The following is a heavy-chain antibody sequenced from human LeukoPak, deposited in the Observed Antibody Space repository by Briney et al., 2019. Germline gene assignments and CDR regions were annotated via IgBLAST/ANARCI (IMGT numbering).Heavy chain of an antibody. Sequence: ASVKVSCKASGYTFTGYYMHWVRQAPGQVLEWMGWINPNSGGTNYAQKFQGRVTMTRDTSTSTAYMELNRLRSDDTAVYYCATFAGEHQAPFDYWGQGTLVTVSS. V-gene: IGHV1-2*02. CDR3: ATFAGEHQAPFDY. J-gene: IGHJ4*02. D-gene: IGHD1-26*01. CDR1: GYTFTGYY. CDR2: INPNSGGT.